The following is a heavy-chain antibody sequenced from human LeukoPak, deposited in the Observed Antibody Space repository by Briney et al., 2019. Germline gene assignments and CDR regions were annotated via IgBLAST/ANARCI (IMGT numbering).Heavy chain of an antibody. CDR2: ISGSGGST. J-gene: IGHJ4*02. CDR1: GFIFRSHV. D-gene: IGHD3-22*01. CDR3: AKDMYIVVGASDY. V-gene: IGHV3-23*01. Sequence: GGSLRLSCAASGFIFRSHVMSWVRQAPGKGLEWVSAISGSGGSTYYADSVKGRFTISRDNSKNTLYLQMNSLRAEDTAVYYCAKDMYIVVGASDYWGQGTLVTVSS.